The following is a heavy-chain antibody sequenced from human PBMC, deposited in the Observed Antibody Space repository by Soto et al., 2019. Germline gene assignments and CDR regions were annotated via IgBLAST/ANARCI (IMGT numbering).Heavy chain of an antibody. Sequence: EVQLVESGGGLVKPGGSLRLSCAASGFTFSSYSMNWVRQAPGKGLEWVSSISSSSSYIYYADSVKGRFTISRDNDKNSLYLQMNSLRAEDTAVYYCARDDSSGPDAFDIWGQGTMVTVSS. V-gene: IGHV3-21*01. CDR2: ISSSSSYI. CDR1: GFTFSSYS. D-gene: IGHD3-22*01. J-gene: IGHJ3*02. CDR3: ARDDSSGPDAFDI.